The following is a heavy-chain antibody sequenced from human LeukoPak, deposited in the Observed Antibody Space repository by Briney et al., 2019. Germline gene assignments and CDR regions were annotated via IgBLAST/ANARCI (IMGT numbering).Heavy chain of an antibody. V-gene: IGHV3-11*01. CDR2: ISSSGSTI. CDR1: GFTFSDYH. CDR3: ARSTSSGWYQRYFDL. D-gene: IGHD6-19*01. Sequence: PGGSLRLSCAASGFTFSDYHMSWIRQAPGKGLEWVPYISSSGSTIYYADSVKGRFTISRDNAKNSLYLQMNSLRAEDTAVYYCARSTSSGWYQRYFDLWGRGTLVTVSS. J-gene: IGHJ2*01.